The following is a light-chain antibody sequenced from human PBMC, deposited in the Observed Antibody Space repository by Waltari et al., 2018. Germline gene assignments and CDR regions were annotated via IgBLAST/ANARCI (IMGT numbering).Light chain of an antibody. CDR1: ISNIGNYY. J-gene: IGLJ2*01. Sequence: QSVLTQPPSVSAAPGQKVPISCSGSISNIGNYYVSWYHQLPGAAPKLLIYDNNKRPSGIPDRVAASKSGTAATLGITGLQIGDEADYYCATWDNSLSEVVFGGGTKLTVL. V-gene: IGLV1-51*01. CDR3: ATWDNSLSEVV. CDR2: DNN.